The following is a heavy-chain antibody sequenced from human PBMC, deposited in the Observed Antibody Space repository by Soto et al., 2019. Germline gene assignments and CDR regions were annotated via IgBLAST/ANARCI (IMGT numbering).Heavy chain of an antibody. CDR2: IIPIFGTA. Sequence: VASVTVSCKASGGTFSSYAISWVRQAPGQGLEWMGGIIPIFGTANYAQKFQGRVTITADKSTSTAYMELSSLRSEDTAVYYCARGVGFAGYCSGGSCESPYYYYYGMDVWGQGTTVTVSS. V-gene: IGHV1-69*06. CDR1: GGTFSSYA. CDR3: ARGVGFAGYCSGGSCESPYYYYYGMDV. D-gene: IGHD2-15*01. J-gene: IGHJ6*02.